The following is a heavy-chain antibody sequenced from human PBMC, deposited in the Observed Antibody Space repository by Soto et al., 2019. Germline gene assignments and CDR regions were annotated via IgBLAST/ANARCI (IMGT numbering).Heavy chain of an antibody. V-gene: IGHV3-15*01. CDR3: TTAAEYYDFWSGYYNPNLRLDY. Sequence: PGGSLRLSYAASGFTFSNAWMSWVRQAPGKGLEWVGRIKSKTDGGTTDYAAPVKGRFTISRDDSKNTLYLQMNSLKTEYTAVYYCTTAAEYYDFWSGYYNPNLRLDYWGQGT. CDR2: IKSKTDGGTT. D-gene: IGHD3-3*01. J-gene: IGHJ4*02. CDR1: GFTFSNAW.